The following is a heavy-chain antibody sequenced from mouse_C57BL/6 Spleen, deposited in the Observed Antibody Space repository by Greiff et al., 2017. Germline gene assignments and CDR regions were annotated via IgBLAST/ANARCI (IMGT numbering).Heavy chain of an antibody. V-gene: IGHV1-4*01. Sequence: QVQLKESGAELARPGASVKMSCKASGYTFTSYTMHWVKQRPGQGLEWIGYINPSSGYTKYNQKFKDKATLTADKSSSTAYLQLSSLTSEDTSVYYCARSGNYYYFDYWGQGTTLTVSS. D-gene: IGHD2-1*01. J-gene: IGHJ2*01. CDR3: ARSGNYYYFDY. CDR1: GYTFTSYT. CDR2: INPSSGYT.